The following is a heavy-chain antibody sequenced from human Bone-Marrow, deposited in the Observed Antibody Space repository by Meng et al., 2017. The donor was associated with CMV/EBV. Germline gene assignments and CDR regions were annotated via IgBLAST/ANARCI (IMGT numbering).Heavy chain of an antibody. CDR3: AKDRGRSMTLYYFDN. CDR2: ISWNSNTI. V-gene: IGHV3-9*01. D-gene: IGHD3-16*01. Sequence: SLKISCAASGFTFDDYTMHWVRQAPGKGLEWVSSISWNSNTIGYAGYVKGRFTISRDNAKNSLYLQMNSLRTEDTAFYYCAKDRGRSMTLYYFDNWGQGTLVTVSS. J-gene: IGHJ4*02. CDR1: GFTFDDYT.